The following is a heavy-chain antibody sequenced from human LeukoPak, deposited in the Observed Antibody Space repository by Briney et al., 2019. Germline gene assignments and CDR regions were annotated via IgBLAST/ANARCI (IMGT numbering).Heavy chain of an antibody. Sequence: PSETLSPTCTVSGGSISSYYWSWIRQPPGKGLEWIGYIYYSGSTNYNPSLKSRVTISVDTSKNQFSLKLSSVTAADTAVYYCARLFHTGYYNGYDYWGQGTLVTVSS. J-gene: IGHJ4*02. CDR2: IYYSGST. D-gene: IGHD3-9*01. CDR1: GGSISSYY. V-gene: IGHV4-59*08. CDR3: ARLFHTGYYNGYDY.